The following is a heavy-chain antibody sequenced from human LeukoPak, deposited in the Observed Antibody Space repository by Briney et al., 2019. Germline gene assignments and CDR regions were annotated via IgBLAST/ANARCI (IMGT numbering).Heavy chain of an antibody. J-gene: IGHJ4*02. D-gene: IGHD2-15*01. CDR3: ARGSVRVVVAATRVSRFDY. Sequence: SETLSLTCAVYGGSFSGYYWGWIRQPPGKGLEWIGSIYNSGSTYYNPSLKSRVTISVDTSKNHFSLKLSSVTAADTAVYYCARGSVRVVVAATRVSRFDYWGQGTLVTVSS. V-gene: IGHV4-34*01. CDR1: GGSFSGYY. CDR2: IYNSGST.